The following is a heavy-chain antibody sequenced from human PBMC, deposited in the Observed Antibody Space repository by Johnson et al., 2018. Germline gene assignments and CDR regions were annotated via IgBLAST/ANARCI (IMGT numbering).Heavy chain of an antibody. Sequence: VQLVQSGGGLVQPGGSLRLSCAASGFTFSSYSMNWVRQAPGKGLEWVSYISSSSSTIYYADSVKGRFTISRDNAKNSLYLQMNSLGDEDTAVYYCASMMWAFDIWGQGTMVTVSS. D-gene: IGHD2/OR15-2a*01. CDR1: GFTFSSYS. CDR2: ISSSSSTI. J-gene: IGHJ3*02. CDR3: ASMMWAFDI. V-gene: IGHV3-48*02.